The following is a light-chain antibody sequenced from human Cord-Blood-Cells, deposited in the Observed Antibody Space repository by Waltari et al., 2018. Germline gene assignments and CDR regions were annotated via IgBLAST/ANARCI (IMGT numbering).Light chain of an antibody. CDR3: QQRSNWYT. V-gene: IGKV3-11*01. CDR2: DAS. J-gene: IGKJ2*01. Sequence: EILLTQSPAPLSLRPGERATLSCRASQSVSSYLAWYQQKPGQAPRLLIYDASNRATGIPARFSGSGSGTNFTLTISSLEPEDFAVYYCQQRSNWYTFGQGTKLEIK. CDR1: QSVSSY.